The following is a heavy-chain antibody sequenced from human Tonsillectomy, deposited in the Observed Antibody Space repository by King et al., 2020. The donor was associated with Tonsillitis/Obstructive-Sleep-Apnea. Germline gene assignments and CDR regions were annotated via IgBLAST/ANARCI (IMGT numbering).Heavy chain of an antibody. CDR3: ARATSLDPFESHYYYYMDV. J-gene: IGHJ6*03. V-gene: IGHV4-34*01. Sequence: VQLQQWGAGLLKPSETRSLTCAVYGGSFSGYYWSWIRQPPGKGLEWIGEINHSGSTNYNPSLKSRVTISVDTSKNQFSLKLNSVTAADTAVYYCARATSLDPFESHYYYYMDVWGKGTTFTVSS. CDR2: INHSGST. CDR1: GGSFSGYY. D-gene: IGHD1-1*01.